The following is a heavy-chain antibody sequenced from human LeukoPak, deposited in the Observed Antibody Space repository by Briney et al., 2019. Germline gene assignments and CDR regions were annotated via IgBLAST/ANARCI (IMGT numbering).Heavy chain of an antibody. CDR1: GFTFSSYT. V-gene: IGHV3-48*04. CDR3: ARDRDTAMVGGYFDY. J-gene: IGHJ4*02. CDR2: ISRSSSTI. D-gene: IGHD5-18*01. Sequence: PGGSLRLSCAASGFTFSSYTMNWVRQAPGKGLEWVSYISRSSSTIYYADSVKGRFTISRDNAKNSLYLQMSSLRAEDTAVYYCARDRDTAMVGGYFDYWGQGTLVTVSS.